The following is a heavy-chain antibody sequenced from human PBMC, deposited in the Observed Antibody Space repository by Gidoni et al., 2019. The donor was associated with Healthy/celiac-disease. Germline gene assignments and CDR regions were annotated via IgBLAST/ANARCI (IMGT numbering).Heavy chain of an antibody. CDR3: AREGSGWLDY. Sequence: QLQLQESGPGLVKPSETLSLTCTVSGGSISSSSYYWGWIRQPQGKGLEWIGSIYYSGSTYYNPSLKSRVTISVDTSKNQFSLKLSSVTAADTAVYYCAREGSGWLDYWGQGTLVTVSS. CDR1: GGSISSSSYY. V-gene: IGHV4-39*02. CDR2: IYYSGST. D-gene: IGHD6-19*01. J-gene: IGHJ4*02.